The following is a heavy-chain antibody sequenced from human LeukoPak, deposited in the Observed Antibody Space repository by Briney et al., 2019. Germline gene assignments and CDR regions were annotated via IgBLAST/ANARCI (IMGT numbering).Heavy chain of an antibody. CDR2: ISSSSSYI. V-gene: IGHV3-21*01. CDR3: ARDTGGGDFWSGYYPTGYYYMDV. CDR1: GFTFSSYS. J-gene: IGHJ6*03. Sequence: GSLRLSCAASGFTFSSYSMNWVRQAPGKGLEWVSSISSSSSYIYYADSVKGRFTISRDNAKNSLYLQMNSLRAEDTAVYYCARDTGGGDFWSGYYPTGYYYMDVWGKGTTVTVSS. D-gene: IGHD3-3*01.